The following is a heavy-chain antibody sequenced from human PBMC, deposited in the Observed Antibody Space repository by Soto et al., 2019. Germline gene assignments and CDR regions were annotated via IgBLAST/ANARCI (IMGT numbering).Heavy chain of an antibody. Sequence: GGSLRLSCAASGFTFSSYGMHWVRQAPGKGLEWVAVIWYEGSNKYYADCVKGRFTISRDNSKNTLYLQMNSLRAEDTAVYYCARDKGEDFCSGYYTHHGMDVWGQGSTVTVTS. D-gene: IGHD3-3*01. J-gene: IGHJ6*02. V-gene: IGHV3-33*01. CDR1: GFTFSSYG. CDR2: IWYEGSNK. CDR3: ARDKGEDFCSGYYTHHGMDV.